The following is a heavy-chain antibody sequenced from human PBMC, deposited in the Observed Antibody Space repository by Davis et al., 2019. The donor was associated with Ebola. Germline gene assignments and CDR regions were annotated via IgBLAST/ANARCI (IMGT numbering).Heavy chain of an antibody. CDR2: ISSSSTI. J-gene: IGHJ6*02. V-gene: IGHV3-48*02. CDR1: GFTFSSYS. Sequence: GESLKISCAASGFTFSSYSMNWVRQAPGKGLEWVSYISSSSTIYYADSVKGRFTISRDNAKNSLYLQMNSLRDEDTAVYYCARGGGGWGDYYYYGMDVWGQGTTVTVSS. CDR3: ARGGGGWGDYYYYGMDV. D-gene: IGHD2-15*01.